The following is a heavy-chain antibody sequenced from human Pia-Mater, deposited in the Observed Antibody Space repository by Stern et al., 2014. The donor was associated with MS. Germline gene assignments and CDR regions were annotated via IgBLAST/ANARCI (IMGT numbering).Heavy chain of an antibody. V-gene: IGHV1-58*02. J-gene: IGHJ5*02. CDR1: GITFSHSA. CDR3: ASERYTYYDDQRPPGGFDP. CDR2: VVVFNGDV. D-gene: IGHD5-18*01. Sequence: QLGQSGPVVKKPGTSVKVSCKASGITFSHSAIQWLRQARGQRPEWIGWVVVFNGDVNYAPRFQERVTITRDMSTSTVYMELRSLKSEDTAIYYCASERYTYYDDQRPPGGFDPWGQGTLVTVSS.